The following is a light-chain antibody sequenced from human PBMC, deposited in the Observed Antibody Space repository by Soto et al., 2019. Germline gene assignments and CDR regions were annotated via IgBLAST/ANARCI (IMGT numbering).Light chain of an antibody. V-gene: IGLV2-14*01. CDR1: SSDVGGYNY. CDR2: DVS. Sequence: QSVLTQPASVSGFPGQSITISCTGTSSDVGGYNYVSWYQQHPGKAPKLMIYDVSNRPSGVSNRFSGSKSGNTASLTISGLQAEDEADYYCCSYTSSSTFFFGTGTKVT. J-gene: IGLJ1*01. CDR3: CSYTSSSTFF.